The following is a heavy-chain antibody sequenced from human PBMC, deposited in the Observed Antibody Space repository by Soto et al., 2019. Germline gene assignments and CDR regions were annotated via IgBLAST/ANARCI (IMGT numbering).Heavy chain of an antibody. CDR2: IKYDGSER. Sequence: GGSLRLSCAASGFTFSSSWMNWVRQAPGKGLEWVANIKYDGSERNYVDSVKGRFTISRDNAKSLLFLQMNSLRAEDTAVYYCARDGKGPFDIWGQGTMVTVSS. CDR3: ARDGKGPFDI. D-gene: IGHD1-1*01. J-gene: IGHJ3*02. V-gene: IGHV3-7*01. CDR1: GFTFSSSW.